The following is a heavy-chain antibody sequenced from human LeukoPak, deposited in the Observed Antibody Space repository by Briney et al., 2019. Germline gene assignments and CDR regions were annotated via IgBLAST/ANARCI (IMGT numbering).Heavy chain of an antibody. J-gene: IGHJ4*02. CDR1: GGSFSGYY. CDR2: IYYSGST. Sequence: SETLSLTCAVYGGSFSGYYWSWIRQPPGKGLEWIGSIYYSGSTYYNPSLKSRVTISVDTSKNQFSLKLSSVTAADTAVYYCARDNSGYAPYYFDYWGQGTLVTVSS. D-gene: IGHD5-12*01. CDR3: ARDNSGYAPYYFDY. V-gene: IGHV4-34*01.